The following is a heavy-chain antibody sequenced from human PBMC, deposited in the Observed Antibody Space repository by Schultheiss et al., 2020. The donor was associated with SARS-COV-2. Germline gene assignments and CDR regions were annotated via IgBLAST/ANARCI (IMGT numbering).Heavy chain of an antibody. CDR3: ARGKQQLDLDY. D-gene: IGHD6-13*01. CDR1: GGSFSGYY. V-gene: IGHV4-34*01. CDR2: IYHGGST. Sequence: SETLSLTCAVYGGSFSGYYWSWIRQPPGKGLEWIGYIYHGGSTNYNPSLKSRVTISVDTSKNQFSLKLSSVTAADTAVCYCARGKQQLDLDYWGQGTLVTVSS. J-gene: IGHJ4*02.